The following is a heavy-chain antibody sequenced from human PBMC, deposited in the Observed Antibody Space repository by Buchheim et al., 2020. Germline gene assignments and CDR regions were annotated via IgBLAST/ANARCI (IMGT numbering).Heavy chain of an antibody. Sequence: EVQLVESGGGLVQPGGSLRLSCAASGFTVSSNYMSWVRQAPGKGLEWVSVIYSGGSTYYADSVKGRFTISRDNSKNTLYLQMNSLRAEDTAVYYCARDLSFARITGTPGYNYGMDVWGQGTT. J-gene: IGHJ6*02. D-gene: IGHD1-7*01. CDR3: ARDLSFARITGTPGYNYGMDV. V-gene: IGHV3-66*02. CDR2: IYSGGST. CDR1: GFTVSSNY.